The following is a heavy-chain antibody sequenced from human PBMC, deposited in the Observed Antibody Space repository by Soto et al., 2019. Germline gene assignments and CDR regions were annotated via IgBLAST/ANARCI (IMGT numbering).Heavy chain of an antibody. V-gene: IGHV3-30-3*01. CDR1: GFTLSSYA. CDR2: ISYDGSNK. D-gene: IGHD6-13*01. CDR3: PREYPIAAELGDYYYSMDV. J-gene: IGHJ6*02. Sequence: QVQLVESGGGVVQPGRSLRLSCAASGFTLSSYAMHWVRQAPGKGLEWVAVISYDGSNKYYADSVKGRFTISRDNSKDSLYLQRNSLRADYTAVYYCPREYPIAAELGDYYYSMDVWGDGST.